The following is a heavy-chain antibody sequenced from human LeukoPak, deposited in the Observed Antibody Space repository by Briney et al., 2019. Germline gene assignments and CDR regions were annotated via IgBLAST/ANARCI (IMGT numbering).Heavy chain of an antibody. CDR1: GFTFTSSA. CDR2: IVVGSGNT. J-gene: IGHJ3*02. D-gene: IGHD3-22*01. Sequence: SVKVSCKASGFTFTSSAVQWVRQARGQRLEWIGWIVVGSGNTNYAQKFQERVTITRDMSTSTAYMELSSLRSEDTAVYYCAATQGITMIVESPDDAFDIWGQGTMVTVS. V-gene: IGHV1-58*01. CDR3: AATQGITMIVESPDDAFDI.